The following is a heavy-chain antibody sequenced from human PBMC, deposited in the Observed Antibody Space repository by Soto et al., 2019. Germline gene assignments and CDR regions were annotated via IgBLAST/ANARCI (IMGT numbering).Heavy chain of an antibody. CDR2: IIPIFGTA. CDR1: GGTFSSYA. D-gene: IGHD3-10*01. V-gene: IGHV1-69*13. J-gene: IGHJ4*02. Sequence: GASVKVSCKASGGTFSSYAISWVRQAPGQGLEWMGGIIPIFGTANYAQKFQGRVTITADESTSTAYMELSSLRSEDTAVYYCARGRKGITLVRGVILDYWGQGTPVTVSS. CDR3: ARGRKGITLVRGVILDY.